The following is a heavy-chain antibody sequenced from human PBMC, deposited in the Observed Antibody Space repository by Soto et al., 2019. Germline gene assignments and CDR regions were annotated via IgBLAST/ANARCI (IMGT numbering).Heavy chain of an antibody. Sequence: QVQLVESGGGVVQPGRSLSLSCAASGFTFSSYGVHWVRQAPGKGLESVAVIWYDGSNKYYADSVKGRFTISRDNSKNTLYLQKNSLRAEDTAVYYCAREVLVRGIKYHGMDVWGQGTTVTVS. J-gene: IGHJ6*02. V-gene: IGHV3-33*01. CDR2: IWYDGSNK. CDR1: GFTFSSYG. D-gene: IGHD3-10*01. CDR3: AREVLVRGIKYHGMDV.